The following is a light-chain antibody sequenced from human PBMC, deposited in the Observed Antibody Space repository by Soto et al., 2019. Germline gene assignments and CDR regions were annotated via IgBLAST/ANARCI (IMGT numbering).Light chain of an antibody. Sequence: QTVVTQEPSFSVSPGRTVTLTCGLSSGSVSTSYYPSWYQQTPGQAPRTLIYSTNTRSSGVPDRFSGSTLGNKAALTITGAQADDESDYYCVLYMGSGLRVFGGGTKVTVL. V-gene: IGLV8-61*01. CDR3: VLYMGSGLRV. J-gene: IGLJ3*02. CDR2: STN. CDR1: SGSVSTSYY.